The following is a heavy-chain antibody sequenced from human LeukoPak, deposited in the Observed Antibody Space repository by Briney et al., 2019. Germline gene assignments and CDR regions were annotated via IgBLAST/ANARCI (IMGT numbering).Heavy chain of an antibody. CDR1: GGSISSYY. D-gene: IGHD6-13*01. V-gene: IGHV4-59*01. CDR2: IYYSGST. J-gene: IGHJ4*02. Sequence: PSETLSLTCTVSGGSISSYYWSWIRQPPGKGLEWIGYIYYSGSTNYNPSLKSRVTISVDTSKNRFSLRLGSVTAADTAVYYCASLRIAAAGTHFDYWGQETLVTVSS. CDR3: ASLRIAAAGTHFDY.